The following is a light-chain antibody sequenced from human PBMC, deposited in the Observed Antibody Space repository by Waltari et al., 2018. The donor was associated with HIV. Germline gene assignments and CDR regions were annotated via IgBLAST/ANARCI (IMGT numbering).Light chain of an antibody. CDR1: SSNIGSNL. CDR2: RNN. CDR3: AAWDDSLNGAV. J-gene: IGLJ3*02. V-gene: IGLV1-44*01. Sequence: QSVLTQPPSASGTPGQRVTISCSGSSSNIGSNLVNWYQQLPRTAPKLLIYRNNQRPSGVPDRFSGSKSGTSASLAISGLQSEDDADYYCAAWDDSLNGAVFGGGTKLTVL.